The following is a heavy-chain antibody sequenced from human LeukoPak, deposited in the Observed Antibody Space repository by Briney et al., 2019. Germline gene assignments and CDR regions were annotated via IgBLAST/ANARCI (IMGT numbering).Heavy chain of an antibody. CDR3: ARAMDV. V-gene: IGHV3-7*01. J-gene: IGHJ6*02. Sequence: GLEWVANIRQDGGERYYVDSVKGRFTISRDNAKNSLYLQMNSLRAEDTAVYYCARAMDVWGHGTTVTVSS. CDR2: IRQDGGER.